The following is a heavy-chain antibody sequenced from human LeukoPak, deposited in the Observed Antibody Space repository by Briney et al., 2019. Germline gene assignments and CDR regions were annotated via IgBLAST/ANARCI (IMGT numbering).Heavy chain of an antibody. CDR3: ARDLEGDYDFWSGYQRNWFDP. CDR2: INPNSGAT. D-gene: IGHD3-3*01. V-gene: IGHV1-2*02. CDR1: GYPFTGYY. J-gene: IGHJ5*02. Sequence: GASVKVSCKASGYPFTGYYMHWVRQAPGQGLEWMGWINPNSGATNYAEKFQGRVTMTRDTSITTAYMELSSLRSDDTAVYYCARDLEGDYDFWSGYQRNWFDPWGQGTLVTVSS.